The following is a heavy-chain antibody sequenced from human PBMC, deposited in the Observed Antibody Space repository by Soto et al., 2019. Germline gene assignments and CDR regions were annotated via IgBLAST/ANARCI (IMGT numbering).Heavy chain of an antibody. V-gene: IGHV4-59*08. CDR3: ARMRYDILTGYYRAHMWFDP. D-gene: IGHD3-9*01. J-gene: IGHJ5*02. CDR2: IYYSGST. CDR1: GGSFSGYY. Sequence: SETLSLTCAVYGGSFSGYYWSWIRQPPGKGLEWIGYIYYSGSTNYNPSLKSRVTISVDMSKNQFSLKLSSVTAADTAVYYCARMRYDILTGYYRAHMWFDPWGQGTLVTVSS.